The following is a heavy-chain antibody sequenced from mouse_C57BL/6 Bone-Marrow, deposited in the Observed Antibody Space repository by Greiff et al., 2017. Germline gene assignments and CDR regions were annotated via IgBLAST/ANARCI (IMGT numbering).Heavy chain of an antibody. CDR3: ASEGGYYGSSWPY. CDR1: GYTFTGYW. Sequence: VKLLESGAELMKPGASVKLSCKATGYTFTGYWIAWVKQRTGHGLEWIGEILPGSGSTKYNEKFKGKATFTADTSSNTAYMQLSSLTTEDSAIYYCASEGGYYGSSWPYWGQGTLVTVSA. J-gene: IGHJ3*01. D-gene: IGHD1-1*01. CDR2: ILPGSGST. V-gene: IGHV1-9*01.